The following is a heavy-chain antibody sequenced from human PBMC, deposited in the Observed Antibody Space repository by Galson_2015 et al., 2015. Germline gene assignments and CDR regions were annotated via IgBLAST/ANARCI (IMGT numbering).Heavy chain of an antibody. Sequence: SLRLSCAASGFTFSSYSMNWVRQAPERGLEWVSYISSSSSTIYYADSVKGRFTISRDNAKNSLYLQMNSLRDEDTAVYYCAREPYCSGGSCYGFDYWGQGTLVTVSS. CDR2: ISSSSSTI. CDR1: GFTFSSYS. J-gene: IGHJ4*02. CDR3: AREPYCSGGSCYGFDY. V-gene: IGHV3-48*02. D-gene: IGHD2-15*01.